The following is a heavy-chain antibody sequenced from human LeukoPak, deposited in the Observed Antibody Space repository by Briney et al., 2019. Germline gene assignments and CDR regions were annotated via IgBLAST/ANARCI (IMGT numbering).Heavy chain of an antibody. CDR2: INHSGST. CDR1: GGSFSGYY. Sequence: SETLSLTCAVYGGSFSGYYWSWIRQPPGKGLEWIGEINHSGSTNYNPSLKSRVTISVDTSKNQFSLKLSSVTAADTAVYYCARGYCSSSSCYDLLFDPWGQGTLVTVSS. J-gene: IGHJ5*02. CDR3: ARGYCSSSSCYDLLFDP. D-gene: IGHD2-2*01. V-gene: IGHV4-34*01.